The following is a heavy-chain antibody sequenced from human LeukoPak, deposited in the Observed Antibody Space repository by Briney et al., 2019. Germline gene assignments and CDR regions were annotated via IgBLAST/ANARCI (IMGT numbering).Heavy chain of an antibody. CDR2: INHSGST. Sequence: PSETLSLTCAVYGGSFSGYYWSGIRQPPGKGLEWIGEINHSGSTNYNPSLKSRVTISVDTSTNQFSLKLSSVTAADTAVYYCARDSEMATIPLGYWGQGTLVTVSS. CDR3: ARDSEMATIPLGY. J-gene: IGHJ4*02. V-gene: IGHV4-34*01. D-gene: IGHD5-24*01. CDR1: GGSFSGYY.